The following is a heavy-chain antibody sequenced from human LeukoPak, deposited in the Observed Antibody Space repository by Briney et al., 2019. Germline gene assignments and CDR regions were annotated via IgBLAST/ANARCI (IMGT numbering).Heavy chain of an antibody. Sequence: GASVKVSCKVSGYTLTELSMHGVRQAPGKGLEWMGGFYPEDGETIYAQKFQGRVTMTEDTSTDTAYMELSSLRSEDTAVYYCATATTSAGGPYYYGMDVWGQGTTVTVSS. CDR2: FYPEDGET. CDR1: GYTLTELS. D-gene: IGHD5-12*01. J-gene: IGHJ6*02. V-gene: IGHV1-24*01. CDR3: ATATTSAGGPYYYGMDV.